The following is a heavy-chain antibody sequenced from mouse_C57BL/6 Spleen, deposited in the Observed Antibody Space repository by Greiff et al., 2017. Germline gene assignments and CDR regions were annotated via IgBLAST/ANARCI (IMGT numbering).Heavy chain of an antibody. D-gene: IGHD2-1*01. CDR2: INPNYGTT. CDR3: ARRDYGISWFAY. CDR1: GYSFTDFN. Sequence: EVQLQQSGPELVKPGASVKISCTASGYSFTDFNMNWVKQSNGKSLEWIGVINPNYGTTSSNQKFKGKATLTVDQSSSTAYMQLNSLTSEDSAVYYCARRDYGISWFAYWGQGTLVTVSA. J-gene: IGHJ3*01. V-gene: IGHV1-39*01.